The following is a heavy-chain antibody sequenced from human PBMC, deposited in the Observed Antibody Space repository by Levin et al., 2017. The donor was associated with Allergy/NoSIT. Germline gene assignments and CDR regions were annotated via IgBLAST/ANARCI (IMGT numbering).Heavy chain of an antibody. J-gene: IGHJ4*02. D-gene: IGHD5-18*01. Sequence: SSETLSLTCAVSGGSISSGGYSWSWIRQPPGKGLEWIGNIYLSGSTNDNPSLKSRVTMSVDRSKNQFSLKLSYVTAADTAVYYCARVAGYSYGYYFDYWGPGALVTVSS. CDR3: ARVAGYSYGYYFDY. CDR1: GGSISSGGYS. CDR2: IYLSGST. V-gene: IGHV4-30-2*01.